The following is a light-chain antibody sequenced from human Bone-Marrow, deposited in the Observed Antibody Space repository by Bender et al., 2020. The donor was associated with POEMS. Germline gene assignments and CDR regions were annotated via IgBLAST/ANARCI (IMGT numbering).Light chain of an antibody. CDR2: GVN. CDR3: CSYVGSRTWV. V-gene: IGLV2-23*02. Sequence: QSALTQPASVSGSPGQSITISCTGTSSDVGSYNLVSWYQHHPGKAPKLLIFGVNKRPSGVSHRFSGSKSGNTASLTISALQPEDEADYYCCSYVGSRTWVFGEGSKVTVL. J-gene: IGLJ3*02. CDR1: SSDVGSYNL.